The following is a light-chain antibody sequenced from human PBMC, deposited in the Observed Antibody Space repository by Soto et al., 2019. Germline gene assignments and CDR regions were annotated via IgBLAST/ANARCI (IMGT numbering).Light chain of an antibody. CDR3: GTWDTSLSVVV. J-gene: IGLJ2*01. CDR1: SSNVGKSD. V-gene: IGLV1-51*01. Sequence: QSVLTQPPSVSAAPGQKVTISCSGSSSNVGKSDVVWYQQLPGTAPQLLIYDSNKRPSGIPDRFSGSKSGTSASLGITGLQTGDEADYYCGTWDTSLSVVVFGGGTKLTVL. CDR2: DSN.